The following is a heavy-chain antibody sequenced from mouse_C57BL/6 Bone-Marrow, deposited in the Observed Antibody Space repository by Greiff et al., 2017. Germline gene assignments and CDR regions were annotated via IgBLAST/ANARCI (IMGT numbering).Heavy chain of an antibody. V-gene: IGHV1-81*01. CDR1: GYTFTSYG. J-gene: IGHJ3*01. CDR2: IYPRSGNT. CDR3: ARRVY. Sequence: VQLQQSGAELARPGASVKLSCKASGYTFTSYGISWVKQRTGQGLEWIGAIYPRSGNTYYNEKFKGKDTLTADKSSSTAYMELRSLTSEDAAVYFCARRVYWGQGTLVTVSA.